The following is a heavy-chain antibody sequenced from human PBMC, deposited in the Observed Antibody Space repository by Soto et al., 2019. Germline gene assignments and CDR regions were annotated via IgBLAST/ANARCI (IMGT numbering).Heavy chain of an antibody. V-gene: IGHV3-30*18. CDR2: ISYDGSNK. CDR3: AKPLRAWGGDY. CDR1: GFTFSSYG. J-gene: IGHJ4*02. D-gene: IGHD3-10*01. Sequence: QVQLVESGGGVVQPGRSLRLSCAASGFTFSSYGMHWVRQAPGKGLEWVAVISYDGSNKYYADSVKGRFTISRDNSKNTLYLQMNSLRAEDTAVYYCAKPLRAWGGDYWGQGTLVTVSS.